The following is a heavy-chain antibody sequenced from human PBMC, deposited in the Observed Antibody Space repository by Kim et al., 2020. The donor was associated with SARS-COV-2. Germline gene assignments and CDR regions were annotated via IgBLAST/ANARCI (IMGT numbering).Heavy chain of an antibody. D-gene: IGHD3-10*01. CDR3: ARGPLWFGDDY. V-gene: IGHV4-34*01. Sequence: TKSNPSLKGRVTVSVDTSKNQFSLKLSSVTAADTAVYYCARGPLWFGDDYWGQGTLVTVSS. CDR2: T. J-gene: IGHJ4*02.